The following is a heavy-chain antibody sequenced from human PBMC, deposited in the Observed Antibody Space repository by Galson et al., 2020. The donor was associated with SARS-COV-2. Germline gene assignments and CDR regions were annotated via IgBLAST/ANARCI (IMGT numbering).Heavy chain of an antibody. J-gene: IGHJ4*02. CDR1: GFPFSNYA. V-gene: IGHV3-64*01. CDR3: ARSGVAGAYDY. D-gene: IGHD7-27*01. Sequence: GESLKISCTASGFPFSNYAMHWVRQAPGKGLEFVSAITNNGYDTYFANSVKGRFTISRDNSKNTLYLQMGSLKAEDMSVYYCARSGVAGAYDYWGQGTLVTVSS. CDR2: ITNNGYDT.